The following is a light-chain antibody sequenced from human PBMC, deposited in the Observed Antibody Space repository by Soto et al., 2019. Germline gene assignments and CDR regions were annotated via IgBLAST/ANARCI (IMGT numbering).Light chain of an antibody. J-gene: IGKJ1*01. V-gene: IGKV3-20*01. Sequence: EIVLTQSPGTLSLSPGERATLSCRASQSVSRSYLAWYQQKPGQAPRLLIYGASSRATGIPDRFSGSGSGTDCTLTISRLEPEDFXGYYCQQYCSSPWTFGQGTKVEIK. CDR3: QQYCSSPWT. CDR2: GAS. CDR1: QSVSRSY.